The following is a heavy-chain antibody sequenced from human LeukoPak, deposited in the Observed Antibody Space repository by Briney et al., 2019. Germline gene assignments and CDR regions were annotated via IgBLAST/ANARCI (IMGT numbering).Heavy chain of an antibody. J-gene: IGHJ4*02. CDR2: IKQDGSEK. CDR1: GFTFSNYG. Sequence: QPGRSLRLSCAASGFTFSNYGMHWVRQAPGKGLEWVANIKQDGSEKYYVDSVKGRFTISRDNAKNSLYLQMNSLRAEDTAVYYCARAEDEYQLTGAYFDDWGQGTLVTVTS. CDR3: ARAEDEYQLTGAYFDD. D-gene: IGHD2-2*01. V-gene: IGHV3-7*01.